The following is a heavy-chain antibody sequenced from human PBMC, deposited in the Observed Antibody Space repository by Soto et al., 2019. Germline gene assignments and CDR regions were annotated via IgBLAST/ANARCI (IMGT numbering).Heavy chain of an antibody. CDR3: ARGVGSSPPQY. J-gene: IGHJ4*02. D-gene: IGHD1-26*01. CDR1: DSSINSNYY. Sequence: SETLSLTCGVSDSSINSNYYWLWIRQPPGKGLEWIGAIHHSGTTYYTPSLKSRVTISADTSKNQISLKLTSPTAADTAVYYCARGVGSSPPQYWGRGTLVTVSS. CDR2: IHHSGTT. V-gene: IGHV4-38-2*01.